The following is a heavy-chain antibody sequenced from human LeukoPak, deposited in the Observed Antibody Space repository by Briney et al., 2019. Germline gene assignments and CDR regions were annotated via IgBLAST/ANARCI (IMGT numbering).Heavy chain of an antibody. CDR1: GGSISSYY. J-gene: IGHJ4*02. CDR3: ARVMHITMVRGDPSEFYYFDY. V-gene: IGHV4-59*12. D-gene: IGHD3-10*01. CDR2: IHYSGST. Sequence: SETLSLTCTVSGGSISSYYWTWIRQPPGKGLEWLGYIHYSGSTNYNPSLKSRVTIPVDTSKNQFSLKLSSVTAADTAVYYCARVMHITMVRGDPSEFYYFDYWGQGTLVTVSS.